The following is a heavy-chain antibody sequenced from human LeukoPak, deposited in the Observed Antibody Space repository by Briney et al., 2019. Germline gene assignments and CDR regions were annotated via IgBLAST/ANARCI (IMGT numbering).Heavy chain of an antibody. D-gene: IGHD5-12*01. J-gene: IGHJ4*02. CDR2: IRSKIYGGTT. Sequence: GGSLRLSCTASGFTFDNYAMSWVRQAPGKGLEWVGFIRSKIYGGTTEYAASVTGRFTISRDDSKSIAYLQMNSLKSEDTAVYYCVRYSGDADYWGQGTLVTVSS. CDR3: VRYSGDADY. V-gene: IGHV3-49*04. CDR1: GFTFDNYA.